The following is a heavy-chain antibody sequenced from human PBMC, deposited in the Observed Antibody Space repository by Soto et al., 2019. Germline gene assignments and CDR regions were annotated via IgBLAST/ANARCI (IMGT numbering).Heavy chain of an antibody. Sequence: GGSLRLSCAASGFTFSSYWMSWVRQAPWKGLEWVANIKQDGIEKYYVDSVKGRFTISRDNAKKSLYLQMNSLRAEDTAVYYCAGVYYDILTGYYKSAFDISGQGTMVTV. V-gene: IGHV3-7*01. D-gene: IGHD3-9*01. CDR1: GFTFSSYW. CDR3: AGVYYDILTGYYKSAFDI. CDR2: IKQDGIEK. J-gene: IGHJ3*02.